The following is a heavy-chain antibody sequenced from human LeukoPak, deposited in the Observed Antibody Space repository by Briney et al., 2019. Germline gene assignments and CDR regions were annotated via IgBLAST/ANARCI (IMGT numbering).Heavy chain of an antibody. CDR3: ARGGAFDWLLPPTNWFDP. CDR2: IYYSGST. Sequence: SQTLSLTCTVSGGSISSGDYYWSWIRQPPGKGLEWIGYIYYSGSTYYNPSLKSRVTISVDTSKNQFSLKLSSVTAADTAVYYCARGGAFDWLLPPTNWFDPWGQGTLVTVSS. D-gene: IGHD3-9*01. CDR1: GGSISSGDYY. J-gene: IGHJ5*02. V-gene: IGHV4-30-4*08.